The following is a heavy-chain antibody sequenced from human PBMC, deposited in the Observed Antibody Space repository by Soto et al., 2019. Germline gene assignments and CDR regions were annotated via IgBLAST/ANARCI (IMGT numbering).Heavy chain of an antibody. CDR1: GGSISSSSYY. CDR3: ARLPFYCPSTSYYSFYYYGVDV. Sequence: SETLSLTCTVSGGSISSSSYYWVWIRQPPGKGLEWLGNIYYAGSTYYNPSLQSRVTISVDTSRNQFSLNLSSVTAADTAVYYCARLPFYCPSTSYYSFYYYGVDVWGQGTTVTVSS. D-gene: IGHD2-2*01. CDR2: IYYAGST. J-gene: IGHJ6*02. V-gene: IGHV4-39*01.